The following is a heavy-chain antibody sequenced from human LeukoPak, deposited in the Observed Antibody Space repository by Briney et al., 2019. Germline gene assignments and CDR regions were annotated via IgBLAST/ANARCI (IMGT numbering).Heavy chain of an antibody. Sequence: PSETLSLTCAVYGGSFSGYYWSWIRQPPGKGLEWIGEINHSGSTNYNPSLKSRVTISVDTSKNQFSLKLSSVTAADTAVYYCARVTAAGTADDAFDIWGQGTMVTDSS. CDR1: GGSFSGYY. J-gene: IGHJ3*02. CDR3: ARVTAAGTADDAFDI. V-gene: IGHV4-34*01. D-gene: IGHD6-13*01. CDR2: INHSGST.